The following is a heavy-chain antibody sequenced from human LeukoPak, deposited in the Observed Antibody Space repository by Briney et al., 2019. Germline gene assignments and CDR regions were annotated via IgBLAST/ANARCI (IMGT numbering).Heavy chain of an antibody. CDR1: GGSFSGYY. J-gene: IGHJ6*04. V-gene: IGHV4-34*01. CDR2: INDSGST. CDR3: ARVQSGYCTGGSCYGYYYGMDV. D-gene: IGHD2-15*01. Sequence: PSETLSLTCAVYGGSFSGYYWSWIRQSPGKGLEWIGEINDSGSTDYNPSLTSRVTISEDTSKNHFSLKLSSVTAADTAVYYCARVQSGYCTGGSCYGYYYGMDVWGKGTTVTVSS.